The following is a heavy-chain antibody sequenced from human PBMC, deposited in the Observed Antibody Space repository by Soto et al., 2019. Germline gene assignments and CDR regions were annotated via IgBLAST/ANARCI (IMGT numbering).Heavy chain of an antibody. CDR2: ISYDGSNK. CDR3: AKDDLWFGELPAHAFDI. CDR1: GFTFSSYG. J-gene: IGHJ3*02. V-gene: IGHV3-30*18. Sequence: GGSLRLSCSASGFTFSSYGMHWVRQAPGKGLEWVAVISYDGSNKYYADSVKGRFTISRDNSKNTLYLQMNSLRAEDTAVYYCAKDDLWFGELPAHAFDIWGQGTMVTVSS. D-gene: IGHD3-10*01.